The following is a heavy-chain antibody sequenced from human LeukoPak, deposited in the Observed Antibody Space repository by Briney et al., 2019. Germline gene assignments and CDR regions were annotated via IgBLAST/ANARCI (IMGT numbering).Heavy chain of an antibody. CDR2: IYSGGST. D-gene: IGHD6-19*01. V-gene: IGHV3-53*01. CDR3: ARRKYSSGLYYYGMDV. J-gene: IGHJ6*02. CDR1: GFTFSDYY. Sequence: GGSLRLSCAASGFTFSDYYMSWVRQAPGKGLEWVSVIYSGGSTYYADSVKGRFTISRDNSKNTLYLQMNSLRAEDTAVYYCARRKYSSGLYYYGMDVWGQGTTVTVSS.